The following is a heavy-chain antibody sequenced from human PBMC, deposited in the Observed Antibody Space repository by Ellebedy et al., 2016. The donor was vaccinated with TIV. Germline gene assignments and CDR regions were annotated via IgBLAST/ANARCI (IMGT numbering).Heavy chain of an antibody. CDR1: GFTFSSYT. CDR2: INGSGTYI. CDR3: ARVEPGGAP. D-gene: IGHD2-21*01. J-gene: IGHJ4*02. Sequence: GGSLRLSXAASGFTFSSYTMNWVRQAPGKGLEWVSSINGSGTYISSADSVKGRFTISRDNAKNSLYLHMKSLRVEDTAVYYCARVEPGGAPWGQGTLVIVSS. V-gene: IGHV3-21*01.